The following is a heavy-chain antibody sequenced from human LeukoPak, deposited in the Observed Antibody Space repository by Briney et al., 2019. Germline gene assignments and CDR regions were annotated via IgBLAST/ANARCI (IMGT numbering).Heavy chain of an antibody. CDR2: INRDGSRT. CDR1: GFTFSNHW. V-gene: IGHV3-74*01. J-gene: IGHJ4*02. Sequence: GGSLRLSCAASGFTFSNHWMHWVRQAPGKGLMWVSRINRDGSRTDYADSVKGRFTISRDDAKNTLYLQVNSLRDEDTAVYYCTRDPNALDYWGQGTLVTVSS. CDR3: TRDPNALDY.